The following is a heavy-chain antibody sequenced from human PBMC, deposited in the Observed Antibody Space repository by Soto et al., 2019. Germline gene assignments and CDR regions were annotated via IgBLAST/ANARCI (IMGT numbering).Heavy chain of an antibody. V-gene: IGHV4-34*01. Sequence: SETLSLTCAVYGGSFSGYYWSWIRQPPGKGLEWIGEINHSGSTNYNPSLKSRVTISVDTSKNQFSLKLSSVTAADTAVYYCARGGSSSYPLRPRPFDYWGQGTLVTVSS. D-gene: IGHD6-6*01. CDR1: GGSFSGYY. CDR3: ARGGSSSYPLRPRPFDY. J-gene: IGHJ4*02. CDR2: INHSGST.